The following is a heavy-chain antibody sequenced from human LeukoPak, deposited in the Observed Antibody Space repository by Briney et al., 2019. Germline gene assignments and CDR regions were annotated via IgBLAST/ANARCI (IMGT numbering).Heavy chain of an antibody. CDR2: ISGSGGNT. V-gene: IGHV3-23*01. Sequence: GGSLRLSCAASGFTFSSYSMNWVRQAPGKGLEWVSAISGSGGNTYYADSVKGRFTISRDNSKNTLYLQMNSLRAEDTAAYYCANPRGNYGAYAFDIWGQGTMVTVSS. CDR3: ANPRGNYGAYAFDI. J-gene: IGHJ3*02. CDR1: GFTFSSYS. D-gene: IGHD4-17*01.